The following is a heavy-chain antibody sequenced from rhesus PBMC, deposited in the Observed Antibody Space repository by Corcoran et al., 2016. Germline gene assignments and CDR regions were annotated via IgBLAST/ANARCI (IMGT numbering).Heavy chain of an antibody. Sequence: EVQLVETGGGLVQPGGSLRLSCAASGFTFGSYGMTWVRQAPGKGLEWVSGISYSGGSTYYTDSVKGRFTISRDNSKNTLSLQMNSLRAEDTAVYYCAKSAAADGFSRFDVWGAGVLVTVSS. J-gene: IGHJ5-1*01. V-gene: IGHV3S5*01. CDR2: ISYSGGST. CDR3: AKSAAADGFSRFDV. CDR1: GFTFGSYG. D-gene: IGHD6-25*01.